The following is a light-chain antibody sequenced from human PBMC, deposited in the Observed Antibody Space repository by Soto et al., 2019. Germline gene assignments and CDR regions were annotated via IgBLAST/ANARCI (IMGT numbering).Light chain of an antibody. CDR3: QQSYSSTWT. J-gene: IGKJ1*01. V-gene: IGKV1-39*01. CDR1: QSIGNS. Sequence: DIQMTQSPSSLSASVGDRVTITCRAGQSIGNSLNWYQHKSGKAPNLLISATSTLQSGVPSRFSGSGSGTEFTLTISSLQREDFEIYYCQQSYSSTWTFGQGNKVEIK. CDR2: ATS.